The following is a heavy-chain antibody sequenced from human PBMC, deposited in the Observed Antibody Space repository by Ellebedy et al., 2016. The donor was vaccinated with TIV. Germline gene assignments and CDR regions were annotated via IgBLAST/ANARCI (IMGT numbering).Heavy chain of an antibody. CDR3: ARVSVDVVIGYHYFYMDI. D-gene: IGHD6-6*01. CDR2: VSAYNGDI. J-gene: IGHJ6*03. V-gene: IGHV1-18*01. Sequence: ASVKVSXXASGYTFTSFGLSWVRQAPGQGLEWMEWVSAYNGDINYAQNFQGRVAMTTDTATSTVYVDLRSLRSDDTAVYYCARVSVDVVIGYHYFYMDIWGKGTTVTVSS. CDR1: GYTFTSFG.